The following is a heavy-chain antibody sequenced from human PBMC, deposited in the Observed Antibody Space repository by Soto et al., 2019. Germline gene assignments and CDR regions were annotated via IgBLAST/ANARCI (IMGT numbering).Heavy chain of an antibody. J-gene: IGHJ4*02. Sequence: GGSLRLSCAASGFSFSNYAMNWVRQAPGKGLEWVSAISAGGSNTNYADSVKGRFTISSDNSRNTLYLQMNGLRADDTAVYYCAKEYSTSFDYWGQGTPVTVSS. CDR1: GFSFSNYA. D-gene: IGHD6-6*01. CDR2: ISAGGSNT. CDR3: AKEYSTSFDY. V-gene: IGHV3-23*01.